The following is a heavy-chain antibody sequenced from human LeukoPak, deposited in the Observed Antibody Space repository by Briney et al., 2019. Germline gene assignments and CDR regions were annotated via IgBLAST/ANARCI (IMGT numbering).Heavy chain of an antibody. J-gene: IGHJ4*02. CDR3: ARGPTVTTTYFDY. CDR2: IYHSGST. Sequence: SETLSLTCTVSGCSISSGYYWGWIRQPPGKGLEWIGSIYHSGSTYYNPSLKSRVTISVDTSKNQFSLKLSSVTAADTAVYYCARGPTVTTTYFDYWGQGTLVTVSS. CDR1: GCSISSGYY. V-gene: IGHV4-38-2*02. D-gene: IGHD4-17*01.